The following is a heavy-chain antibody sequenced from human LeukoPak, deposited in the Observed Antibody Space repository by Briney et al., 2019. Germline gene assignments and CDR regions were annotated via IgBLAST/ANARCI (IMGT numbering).Heavy chain of an antibody. CDR2: ISGSGGST. Sequence: GGSLRLSCAASGFMFSSYAMSWVRQAPGKGLEWVSAISGSGGSTYYADSVKGRFTISRDDSKNTLSLQMTSLRAEDTAIYYCAKDGDYYDSGGYSSFFDYWGQGTLVTVSS. CDR1: GFMFSSYA. D-gene: IGHD3-22*01. V-gene: IGHV3-23*01. J-gene: IGHJ4*02. CDR3: AKDGDYYDSGGYSSFFDY.